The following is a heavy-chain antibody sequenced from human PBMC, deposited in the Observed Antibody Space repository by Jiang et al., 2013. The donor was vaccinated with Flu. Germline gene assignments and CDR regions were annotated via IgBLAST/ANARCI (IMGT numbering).Heavy chain of an antibody. D-gene: IGHD1-1*01. V-gene: IGHV4-39*01. J-gene: IGHJ4*02. Sequence: SSSYYWGWDPPAPREGAGVDWEYLLYGSTYYNPSLKSRVTISVDTSKNQFSLKLSSVTAADTAVYYCAISYNWNDVDFDYWGQGTLVTVSS. CDR1: SSSYY. CDR2: LLYGST. CDR3: AISYNWNDVDFDY.